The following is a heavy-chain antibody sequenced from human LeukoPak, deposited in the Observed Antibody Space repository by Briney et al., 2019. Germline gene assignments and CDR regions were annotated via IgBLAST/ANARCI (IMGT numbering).Heavy chain of an antibody. Sequence: SVKVSCKASGGTFSTYAITWVRQAPGQGLEWMGGIITMFGTANYAQKFQGRVTLTADESTSTAYMELSSLRSDDTAVYYCARAHYYYGSGGRGWFDPWGQGTLATVSS. CDR1: GGTFSTYA. J-gene: IGHJ5*02. CDR3: ARAHYYYGSGGRGWFDP. CDR2: IITMFGTA. D-gene: IGHD3-10*01. V-gene: IGHV1-69*13.